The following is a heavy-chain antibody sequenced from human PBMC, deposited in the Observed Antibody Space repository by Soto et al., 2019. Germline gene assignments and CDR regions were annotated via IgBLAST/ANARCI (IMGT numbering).Heavy chain of an antibody. CDR1: GFSCSDYL. V-gene: IGHV3-33*07. CDR3: ARDHGGQSGNFIFDK. D-gene: IGHD3-16*01. J-gene: IGHJ4*02. CDR2: LWYHGSDK. Sequence: PGGSRSRSCSTGGFSCSDYLKYCMRQIRGKGLESVAVLWYHGSDKFYADSVKGRFTISRDNSKNTLYLQMNGLRAEDTAVYYCARDHGGQSGNFIFDKLGQGTPVTVSS.